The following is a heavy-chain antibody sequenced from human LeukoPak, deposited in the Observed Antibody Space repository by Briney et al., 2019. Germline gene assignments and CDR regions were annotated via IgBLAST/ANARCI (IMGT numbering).Heavy chain of an antibody. CDR3: AKRPDSSGYSRYFDY. V-gene: IGHV3-23*01. J-gene: IGHJ4*02. Sequence: GGSLRLSCAASGFTFSSYAMSWVRQAPGKGLEWVSAISGSGGSTYYADSVKGRFTISRDNSKNTLYLQMNSLRAEDTAVYYCAKRPDSSGYSRYFDYWGQGTLVTVSS. CDR1: GFTFSSYA. CDR2: ISGSGGST. D-gene: IGHD3-22*01.